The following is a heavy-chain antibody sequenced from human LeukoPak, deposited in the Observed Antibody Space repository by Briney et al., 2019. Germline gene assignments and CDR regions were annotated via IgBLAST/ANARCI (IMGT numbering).Heavy chain of an antibody. CDR1: GFTVSSNH. D-gene: IGHD2-2*01. CDR2: IYGGGST. CDR3: AGGYCSRSSCYDYFDY. J-gene: IGHJ4*02. Sequence: GGSLRLSCAASGFTVSSNHMSWVRQAPGKGLEWVSVIYGGGSTYYADSVKGRFTISRDNPKNTLYLQMNSLRAEDTAVYYCAGGYCSRSSCYDYFDYWGQGTLVTVSS. V-gene: IGHV3-53*01.